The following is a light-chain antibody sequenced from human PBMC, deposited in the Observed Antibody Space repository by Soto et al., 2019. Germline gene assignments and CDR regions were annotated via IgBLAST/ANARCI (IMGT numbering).Light chain of an antibody. CDR3: QPYPGSPVT. Sequence: DIQMTQSPSTLSASVGDRVTITCRASQTINSWLAWYQQKPGKAPNLLIYKASSLESGVPSRFSGSGSGTEFTLTISSLQPDDFATYYCQPYPGSPVTFGGGTKVEIK. V-gene: IGKV1-5*03. CDR1: QTINSW. CDR2: KAS. J-gene: IGKJ4*01.